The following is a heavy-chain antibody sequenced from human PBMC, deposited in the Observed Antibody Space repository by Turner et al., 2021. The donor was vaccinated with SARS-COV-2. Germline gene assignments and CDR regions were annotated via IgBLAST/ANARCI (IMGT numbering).Heavy chain of an antibody. CDR3: ARLDYDFWSGYYTGWFDP. CDR1: GGSVSSSRYY. Sequence: QLQLQESGPGLVKPSETLSLTCTVSGGSVSSSRYYWGWIRQPPGKGLEWMGSIYYSGTTYYNPSLKSRVTISVDTSKNQFSLKLSSVTAADTAVYYCARLDYDFWSGYYTGWFDPWGQGTLVTVSS. CDR2: IYYSGTT. V-gene: IGHV4-39*01. D-gene: IGHD3-3*01. J-gene: IGHJ5*02.